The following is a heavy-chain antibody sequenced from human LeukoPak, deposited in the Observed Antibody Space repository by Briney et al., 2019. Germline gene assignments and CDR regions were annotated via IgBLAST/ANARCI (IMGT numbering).Heavy chain of an antibody. J-gene: IGHJ4*02. CDR3: ARLKVVRGVIIVLFDY. D-gene: IGHD3-10*02. CDR1: GCTFTSYY. Sequence: GSAQVSCKASGCTFTSYYMQWVRRAPGQGVEGMGWINPNSGGTNYAQKLQGRVTMTTDASTLTAYMVLRSLRSDDTSVYYCARLKVVRGVIIVLFDYWGQGTLVTVSS. CDR2: INPNSGGT. V-gene: IGHV1-2*02.